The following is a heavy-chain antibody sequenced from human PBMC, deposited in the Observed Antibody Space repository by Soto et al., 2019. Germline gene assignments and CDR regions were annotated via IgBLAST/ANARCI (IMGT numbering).Heavy chain of an antibody. J-gene: IGHJ3*02. CDR1: GYTLTELS. CDR2: FDPEDGET. V-gene: IGHV1-24*01. D-gene: IGHD6-19*01. Sequence: ASVKVSCKVSGYTLTELSMHWVRQAPGKGLEWMGGFDPEDGETIYAQKFQGRVTMTEDTSTDTAYMELSSLRSEDTAVYYCGTVPDSGGYHVDAFDIWGQGTMVTVSS. CDR3: GTVPDSGGYHVDAFDI.